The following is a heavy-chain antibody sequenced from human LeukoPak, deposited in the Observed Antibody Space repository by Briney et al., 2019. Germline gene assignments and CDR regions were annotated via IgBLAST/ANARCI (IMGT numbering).Heavy chain of an antibody. V-gene: IGHV3-74*01. CDR1: GFTFSSYW. CDR3: TGHSAAGDAFDI. CDR2: INSEGNTT. Sequence: GESLRLFYAASGFTFSSYWMNCVRHVPGKALVWVSRINSEGNTTRYADAVKGRFTISRDNAKNTLSLQMNSLRAEDTAVYYCTGHSAAGDAFDIWGQGTVVTVSS. D-gene: IGHD3-9*01. J-gene: IGHJ3*02.